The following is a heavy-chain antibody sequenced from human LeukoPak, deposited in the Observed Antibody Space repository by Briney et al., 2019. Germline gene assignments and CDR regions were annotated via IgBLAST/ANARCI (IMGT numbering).Heavy chain of an antibody. CDR1: GFTFSSYG. V-gene: IGHV3-30*03. CDR2: ISYDGSNK. D-gene: IGHD5-18*01. Sequence: GGSLRLSCAASGFTFSSYGMHWVRQAPGKGLEWVAVISYDGSNKYYADSVKGRFTISRDNSKNTLYLQMNSLRAEDTAVYYCARHSGYSYGPFDYWGQGTLVTVSS. CDR3: ARHSGYSYGPFDY. J-gene: IGHJ4*02.